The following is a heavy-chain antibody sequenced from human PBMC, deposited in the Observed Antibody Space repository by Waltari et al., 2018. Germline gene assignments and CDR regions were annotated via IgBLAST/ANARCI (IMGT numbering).Heavy chain of an antibody. D-gene: IGHD1-1*01. CDR1: GSTFTSFG. Sequence: QVQLVQSGAEVKKPAASVKVSCKASGSTFTSFGFSWVRQAPGQGLEWMGWISTYNGDTKYAQNLQGRVTMTIDTSTNTAYMELRSLRFDDTAVYYCARDGISLEPTALFDYWGQGTLVTVSS. CDR2: ISTYNGDT. J-gene: IGHJ4*02. CDR3: ARDGISLEPTALFDY. V-gene: IGHV1-18*01.